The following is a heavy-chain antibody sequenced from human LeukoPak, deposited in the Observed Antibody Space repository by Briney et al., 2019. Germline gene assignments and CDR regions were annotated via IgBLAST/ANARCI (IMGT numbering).Heavy chain of an antibody. D-gene: IGHD3-3*01. CDR1: GFTFSGYW. CDR2: IDNDGHGI. V-gene: IGHV3-74*01. J-gene: IGHJ6*03. CDR3: AAGGGWDPSFGVVTHIDA. Sequence: PGGSLRLSCVTSGFTFSGYWMHWVRQGPEKGLELVSRIDNDGHGIIYADSVKGRFTTSRDNVKNTVYLQMNSLRVEDTAVYYCAAGGGWDPSFGVVTHIDAWGKGTTVVVS.